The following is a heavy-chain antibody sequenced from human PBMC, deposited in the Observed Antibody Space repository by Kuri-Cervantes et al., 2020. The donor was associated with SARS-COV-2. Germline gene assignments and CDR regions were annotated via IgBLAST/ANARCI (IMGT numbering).Heavy chain of an antibody. V-gene: IGHV4-34*01. J-gene: IGHJ4*02. D-gene: IGHD3-16*01. Sequence: SETLSLTCAVYGGSFSGYYWSWIRQPPGKGLEWIGEINHSGSTNYNPSLKSRVTISVDTSKNQFSLNLNSLTAADTAVYYCARLPAGLRLGERYFDYWGQGTLVTVSS. CDR2: INHSGST. CDR3: ARLPAGLRLGERYFDY. CDR1: GGSFSGYY.